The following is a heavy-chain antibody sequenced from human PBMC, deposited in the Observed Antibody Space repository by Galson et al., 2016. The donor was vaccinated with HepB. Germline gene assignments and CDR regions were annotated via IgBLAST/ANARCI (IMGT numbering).Heavy chain of an antibody. CDR2: ISLSSSYI. D-gene: IGHD3-22*01. Sequence: SLRLSCAASGFTFGKYSMNWVRQAPGMRLEWVSSISLSSSYIYYADSVQGRFTISRDNAKNSLYLQMNSLRAGDTAVYYCVRDKEDSSGYFGYWGQGTLVTVAS. CDR3: VRDKEDSSGYFGY. J-gene: IGHJ4*02. CDR1: GFTFGKYS. V-gene: IGHV3-21*01.